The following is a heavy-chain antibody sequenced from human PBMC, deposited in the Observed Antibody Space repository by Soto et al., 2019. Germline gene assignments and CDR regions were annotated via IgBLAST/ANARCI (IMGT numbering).Heavy chain of an antibody. Sequence: QLQLQESGSGLVKPSQTLSLTCAVSGGSISSGGYSWSWILQPPAKGLEWIGYIYHSWSTYYNPSLKSRVTIAVNRSKNQFSLKLSSVTAADTAVYYCAGGPGVARNYWGQGTLVTVSS. D-gene: IGHD2-15*01. J-gene: IGHJ4*02. CDR1: GGSISSGGYS. CDR2: IYHSWST. CDR3: AGGPGVARNY. V-gene: IGHV4-30-2*01.